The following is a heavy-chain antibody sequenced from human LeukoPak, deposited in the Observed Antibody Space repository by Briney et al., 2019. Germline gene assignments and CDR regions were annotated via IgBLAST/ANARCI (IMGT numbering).Heavy chain of an antibody. CDR2: IGTVGDT. D-gene: IGHD4-17*01. Sequence: GGSLRRSCATSGFTFSSHDMHWVRQTTEKGLEWVSGIGTVGDTYYAVSVKGRFTISRENANNSLYLQMNSLRDGDTGVYYCARGGNGDYTYYFDSWGQGSLVTVSS. CDR1: GFTFSSHD. CDR3: ARGGNGDYTYYFDS. J-gene: IGHJ4*02. V-gene: IGHV3-13*01.